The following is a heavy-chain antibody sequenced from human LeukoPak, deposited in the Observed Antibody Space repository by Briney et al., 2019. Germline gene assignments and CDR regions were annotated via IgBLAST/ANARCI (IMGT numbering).Heavy chain of an antibody. CDR1: GYTFTSYG. CDR2: IIPIFGTA. Sequence: GASVKVSCKASGYTFTSYGISWVRQAPGQGLEWMGGIIPIFGTANYAQKFQGRVTITADESTSTAYMELSSLRSEDTAVYYCARDSGRYCSSTSCYAGDYWGQGTLVTVSS. V-gene: IGHV1-69*13. CDR3: ARDSGRYCSSTSCYAGDY. D-gene: IGHD2-2*01. J-gene: IGHJ4*02.